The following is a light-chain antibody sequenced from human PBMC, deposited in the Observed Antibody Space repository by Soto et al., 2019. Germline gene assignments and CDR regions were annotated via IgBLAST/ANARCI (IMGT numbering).Light chain of an antibody. V-gene: IGLV2-14*02. CDR3: TLYTSENTYV. CDR2: EGN. J-gene: IGLJ1*01. Sequence: QSVLTQPASVSGSPGQSITLSCTGTSSDVGSYNLVSWYQQHPGKAPKLMIYEGNKRPSGVSNRFSGSKSGNTASLTISGLQAEDEADYYCTLYTSENTYVFGTGTKVTVL. CDR1: SSDVGSYNL.